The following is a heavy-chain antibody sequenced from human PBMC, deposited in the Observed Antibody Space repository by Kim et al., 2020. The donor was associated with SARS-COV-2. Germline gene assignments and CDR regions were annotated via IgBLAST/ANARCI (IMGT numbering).Heavy chain of an antibody. CDR3: AKFAGVYYDFWSGYSYGMDG. Sequence: GGSLRLSCAASGFTFSSYAMSWVRQAPGKGLEWVSAISGSGGSTYYADSVKGRFTISRDNSKNTLYLQMNSLRAEDTAVYYCAKFAGVYYDFWSGYSYGMDGWGQGTTVTVSS. D-gene: IGHD3-3*01. CDR1: GFTFSSYA. V-gene: IGHV3-23*01. J-gene: IGHJ6*02. CDR2: ISGSGGST.